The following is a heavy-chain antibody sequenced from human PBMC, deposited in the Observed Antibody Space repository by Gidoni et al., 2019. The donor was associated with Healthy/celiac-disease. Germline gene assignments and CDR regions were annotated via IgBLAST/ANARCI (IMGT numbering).Heavy chain of an antibody. CDR3: SGGLRYYYGMDV. D-gene: IGHD2-15*01. CDR1: GLPFSSYA. CDR2: ISGSGGST. Sequence: EVQLLESGGGLVQPGGSLRLACSALGLPFSSYAMSWVRQAPGKGLEWVSAISGSGGSTYYADSVKGRFTISRDNSKNTLYLQMNSLRAEDTGSFYCSGGLRYYYGMDVWGQGTTVTVSS. J-gene: IGHJ6*02. V-gene: IGHV3-23*01.